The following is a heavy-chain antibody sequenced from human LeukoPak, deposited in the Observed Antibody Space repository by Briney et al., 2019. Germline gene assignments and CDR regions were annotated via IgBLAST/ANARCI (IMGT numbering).Heavy chain of an antibody. D-gene: IGHD3-22*01. CDR2: VFPGDSDT. J-gene: IGHJ4*02. Sequence: GESLKISCKGSGYSFTNYWIGWVRQMPGKGLEWMGIVFPGDSDTRYSPSFQGQVTISGDKSISTAYLQWSSLKASDTAMYYCARLSYCDSSGYPDYWGQGTLVTVSS. CDR3: ARLSYCDSSGYPDY. V-gene: IGHV5-51*01. CDR1: GYSFTNYW.